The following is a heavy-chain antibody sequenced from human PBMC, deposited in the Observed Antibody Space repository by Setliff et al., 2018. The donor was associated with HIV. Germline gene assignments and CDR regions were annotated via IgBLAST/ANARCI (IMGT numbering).Heavy chain of an antibody. CDR1: GESLAGSRYS. CDR2: LFHTGSS. D-gene: IGHD3-22*01. J-gene: IGHJ6*03. V-gene: IGHV4-39*01. Sequence: SETLSLTCTVSGESLAGSRYSWGWVRQSPGQGLEWLGNLFHTGSSYFNPSLKSRLTMSVDTSKDQFSLSLISMTAADSAVYYCARLGDDSDWRSNYFFYYMDVWGKGVTVTVSS. CDR3: ARLGDDSDWRSNYFFYYMDV.